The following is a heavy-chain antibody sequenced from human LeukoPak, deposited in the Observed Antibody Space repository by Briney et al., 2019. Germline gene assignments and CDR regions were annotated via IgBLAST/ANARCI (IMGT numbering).Heavy chain of an antibody. Sequence: ASVKVSCKASGYTFTGNFIHWVRQAPGQGLEWMGWINPRSGGTNYVQKFQGRVSMTSDTSISTAYLELSRLRSDDTAVYYCARVLDYYGSGSYYGYWGQGTLVTVSS. CDR2: INPRSGGT. D-gene: IGHD3-10*01. CDR1: GYTFTGNF. CDR3: ARVLDYYGSGSYYGY. J-gene: IGHJ4*02. V-gene: IGHV1-2*02.